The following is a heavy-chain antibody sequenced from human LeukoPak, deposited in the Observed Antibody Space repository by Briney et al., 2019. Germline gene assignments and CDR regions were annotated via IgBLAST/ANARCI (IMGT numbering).Heavy chain of an antibody. V-gene: IGHV4-39*07. J-gene: IGHJ4*02. CDR1: GDSISSGTYY. Sequence: PSETLSLTCTVSGDSISSGTYYWGWIRQPPEKGLEWIGSIYYSGSTYYNPSLKSRVIISIDTSKNQFSLKLSSVTAADTAVYYCARTSGPVAGFDYWGQGTLVTVSS. CDR2: IYYSGST. CDR3: ARTSGPVAGFDY. D-gene: IGHD6-19*01.